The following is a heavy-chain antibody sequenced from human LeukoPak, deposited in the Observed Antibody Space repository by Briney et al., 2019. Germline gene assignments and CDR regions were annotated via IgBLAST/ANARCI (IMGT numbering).Heavy chain of an antibody. CDR3: AKSPPRFSSGWYEKFEKVSYYFDY. CDR1: GFTFSSHW. J-gene: IGHJ4*02. Sequence: GGSLRLSCAASGFTFSSHWMSWVRQAPGKGLEWVANIKKDGSEKYYVDAVKGRFTISRDNSKNTLYLQMNSLRAEDTAVYYCAKSPPRFSSGWYEKFEKVSYYFDYWGQGTLVTVSS. V-gene: IGHV3-7*03. D-gene: IGHD6-19*01. CDR2: IKKDGSEK.